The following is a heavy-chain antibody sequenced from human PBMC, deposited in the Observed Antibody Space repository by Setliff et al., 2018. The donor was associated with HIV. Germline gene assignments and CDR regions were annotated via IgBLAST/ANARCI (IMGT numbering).Heavy chain of an antibody. Sequence: ASVKVSCKASGYTFTNYGITWVRQAPGQGLEWMGWISAYNGNTNYSQNLQGRVTMTTDTSTSTAYMELRSLRSDDTAVYYCARCVKDIVVVPYAGGGMDVWGKGTPVTVSS. CDR2: ISAYNGNT. D-gene: IGHD2-2*01. CDR1: GYTFTNYG. CDR3: ARCVKDIVVVPYAGGGMDV. J-gene: IGHJ6*03. V-gene: IGHV1-18*01.